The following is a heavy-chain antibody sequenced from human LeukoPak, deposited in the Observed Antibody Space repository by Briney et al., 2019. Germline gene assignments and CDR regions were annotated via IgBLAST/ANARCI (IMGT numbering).Heavy chain of an antibody. D-gene: IGHD6-13*01. CDR2: IYPDDSNT. Sequence: GESLKISCQGSGYNFPIYWIGWVCQMPGQGLEWMGIIYPDDSNTIYGPSFQGQVTISADKSINTAYLEWSSLKASDTAIYYCAKGQQPGYDAFDIWGQGTMVTVSS. CDR3: AKGQQPGYDAFDI. CDR1: GYNFPIYW. J-gene: IGHJ3*02. V-gene: IGHV5-51*01.